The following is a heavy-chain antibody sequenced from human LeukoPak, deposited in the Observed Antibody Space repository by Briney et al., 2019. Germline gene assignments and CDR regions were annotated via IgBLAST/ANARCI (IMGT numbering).Heavy chain of an antibody. Sequence: PGGSLRLSCAASGFTFSDYGMSWVRQAPGKGLEWVSGISGTGGSTYYADSVKGRFTISRDNAKNSLYLQMNSLRAEDTAVYYCARGALGPYYDFWSGYYSGGYFDYWGQGTLVTVSS. V-gene: IGHV3-23*01. D-gene: IGHD3-3*01. CDR2: ISGTGGST. J-gene: IGHJ4*02. CDR1: GFTFSDYG. CDR3: ARGALGPYYDFWSGYYSGGYFDY.